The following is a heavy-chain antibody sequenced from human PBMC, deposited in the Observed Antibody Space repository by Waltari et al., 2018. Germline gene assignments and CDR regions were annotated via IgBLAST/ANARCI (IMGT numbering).Heavy chain of an antibody. CDR3: ARDQYGESFYYAMNV. D-gene: IGHD1-26*01. Sequence: QEKLVESGGGVVQSGRSLRLSCAASGFSFTNYGMHWVRQAPGRGVGGGGVRWYEGSKKDYADSVKGRFDISRDNSKNTLYLQMDSLGAEDTAVYFCARDQYGESFYYAMNVWGEGTAVTVSS. J-gene: IGHJ6*04. CDR2: RWYEGSKK. V-gene: IGHV3-33*01. CDR1: GFSFTNYG.